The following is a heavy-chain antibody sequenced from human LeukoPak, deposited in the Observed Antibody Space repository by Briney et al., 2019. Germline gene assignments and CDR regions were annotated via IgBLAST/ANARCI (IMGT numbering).Heavy chain of an antibody. CDR3: AKDEYLAFDY. CDR2: ISYDGSNK. CDR1: GFTFSSYG. J-gene: IGHJ4*02. V-gene: IGHV3-30*18. Sequence: GGSLRLSCAASGFTFSSYGMHWVRQAPGKGLEWVAVISYDGSNKYYADSVKGRFTISRDNSKNTLYLQMNSLRAEDTAVYYCAKDEYLAFDYWGQGTLVTVSS. D-gene: IGHD6-6*01.